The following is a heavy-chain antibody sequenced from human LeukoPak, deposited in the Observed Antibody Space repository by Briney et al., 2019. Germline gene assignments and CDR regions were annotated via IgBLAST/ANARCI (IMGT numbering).Heavy chain of an antibody. Sequence: QTGGSLRLSCAASGFIVSSNYMSWVRQAPGKGLEWVSVIYSGGSTDYADSVKGRFTISRDNSKNTLYLQMNSLRAEDTAVYYCARAPPDYGDPIDYWGQGTLVTVSS. CDR1: GFIVSSNY. J-gene: IGHJ4*02. D-gene: IGHD4-17*01. V-gene: IGHV3-66*01. CDR2: IYSGGST. CDR3: ARAPPDYGDPIDY.